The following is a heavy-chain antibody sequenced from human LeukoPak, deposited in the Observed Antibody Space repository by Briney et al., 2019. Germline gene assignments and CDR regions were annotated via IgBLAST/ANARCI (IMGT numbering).Heavy chain of an antibody. CDR3: ARHPYSGSYHFDY. J-gene: IGHJ4*02. CDR1: GYIFTGYY. D-gene: IGHD1-26*01. V-gene: IGHV1-2*04. Sequence: ASVKVSCKASGYIFTGYYMHWVRQAPGQGLEWMGWINPNSGGTNSAQKFQGWVTMTRDTSISTAYMELSRLTSDDTAVYYCARHPYSGSYHFDYWGQGTLVTVSS. CDR2: INPNSGGT.